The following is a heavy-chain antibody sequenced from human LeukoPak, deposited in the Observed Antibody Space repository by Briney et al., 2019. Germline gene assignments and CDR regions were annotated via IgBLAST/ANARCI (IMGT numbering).Heavy chain of an antibody. Sequence: SQTLSLTCTVSGGSISSGGYYWSWIRQHPGKGLEWIGYIYYSGSTYYNPSLKSRVTISVDTSKSQFSLKLSSVTAADTAVYYCARATRYFDWSHFDYWGQGTLATVSS. J-gene: IGHJ4*02. CDR2: IYYSGST. CDR3: ARATRYFDWSHFDY. V-gene: IGHV4-31*03. CDR1: GGSISSGGYY. D-gene: IGHD3-9*01.